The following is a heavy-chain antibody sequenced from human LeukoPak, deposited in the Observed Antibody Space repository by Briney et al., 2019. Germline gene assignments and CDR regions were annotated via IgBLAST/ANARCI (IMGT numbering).Heavy chain of an antibody. D-gene: IGHD1-26*01. V-gene: IGHV3-21*01. CDR2: ISSSSYI. CDR3: ARPRSGSYSGLDY. J-gene: IGHJ4*02. CDR1: GFTFSSYS. Sequence: TGGSLRLSCAASGFTFSSYSMNWVRQAPGKGLEWVSSISSSSYIYYADSVKGRFTISRDNAKNSLYLQMNSLRAEDTAVYYCARPRSGSYSGLDYWGQGTLVTVSS.